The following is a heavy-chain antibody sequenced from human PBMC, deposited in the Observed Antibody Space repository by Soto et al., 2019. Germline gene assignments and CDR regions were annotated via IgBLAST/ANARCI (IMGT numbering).Heavy chain of an antibody. J-gene: IGHJ4*02. CDR3: ARSTGRLTTRNTHY. D-gene: IGHD1-1*01. V-gene: IGHV4-31*03. CDR1: GGSISTVGHY. Sequence: SETLSLTCSVSGGSISTVGHYWTWIRQPPGKGLEWIGSIYHTGSTYYSKSLRSRLTMSVDTSKSQFSLRLSSVTAADTAVYYCARSTGRLTTRNTHYWGPGXLVSVHS. CDR2: IYHTGST.